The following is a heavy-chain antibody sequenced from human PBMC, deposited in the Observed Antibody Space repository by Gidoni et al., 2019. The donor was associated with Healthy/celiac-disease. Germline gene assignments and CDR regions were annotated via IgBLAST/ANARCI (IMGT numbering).Heavy chain of an antibody. CDR2: IIPIFGTA. CDR3: ARGGVVVAATVDY. V-gene: IGHV1-69*01. J-gene: IGHJ4*02. D-gene: IGHD2-15*01. Sequence: QVQLLQSGAEVKKPGSSVKVSCQASGGPFSIYAISWVRQAPGQGLEWMGGIIPIFGTANYAQKFQGRVTITADESTSTDYMELSSLRSEDTAVYYCARGGVVVAATVDYWGQGTLVTVSS. CDR1: GGPFSIYA.